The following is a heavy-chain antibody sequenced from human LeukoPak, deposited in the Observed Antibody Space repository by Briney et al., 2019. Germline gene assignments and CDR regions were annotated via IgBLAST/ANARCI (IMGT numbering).Heavy chain of an antibody. J-gene: IGHJ6*02. CDR3: AREKFGAGYSYGYYYYGMDV. CDR1: GGSISSGDYY. CDR2: IYYSGST. V-gene: IGHV4-30-4*01. D-gene: IGHD5-18*01. Sequence: PSQTLSLTCTVSGGSISSGDYYWSWIRQPPGKGLEWIGYIYYSGSTYYNPSLKSRFTISVDTSKNQFSLKLSSVTAADTAVYYCAREKFGAGYSYGYYYYGMDVWGQGTTVTVSS.